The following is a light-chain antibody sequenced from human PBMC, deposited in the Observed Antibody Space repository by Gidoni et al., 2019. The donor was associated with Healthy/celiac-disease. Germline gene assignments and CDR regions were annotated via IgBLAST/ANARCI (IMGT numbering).Light chain of an antibody. CDR2: WAS. Sequence: DIVMTQSPDSLAVSLGERATINCKSSQSVLYSSNNKNYLAWYQPKPGQPPKLLIYWASTRESGVPDRFSGSGSGTDFTLTISSLQAEDVAVYYCQQYYSTPPAFGPXTKVDIK. V-gene: IGKV4-1*01. J-gene: IGKJ3*01. CDR1: QSVLYSSNNKNY. CDR3: QQYYSTPPA.